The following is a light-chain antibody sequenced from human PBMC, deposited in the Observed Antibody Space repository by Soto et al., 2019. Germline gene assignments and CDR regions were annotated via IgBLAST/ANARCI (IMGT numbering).Light chain of an antibody. CDR1: SNDVGGYNY. CDR3: SAYPSSSTPYV. J-gene: IGLJ1*01. V-gene: IGLV2-14*03. Sequence: QSALTQPASVSGSPGQSITISCTGTSNDVGGYNYVSWYQQHPDTAPKLIIYDVRYRPSGVSNRFSGSKSGNTASLTISGLQAEDEADYYCSAYPSSSTPYVFGSGTKVT. CDR2: DVR.